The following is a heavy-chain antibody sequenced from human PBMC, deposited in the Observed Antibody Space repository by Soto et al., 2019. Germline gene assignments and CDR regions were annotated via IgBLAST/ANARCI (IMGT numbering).Heavy chain of an antibody. Sequence: QVQLVQSGAEVKKPGSSVQVSCKASGGTFSSYAISWVRQAPGQGLEWMGGIIPIFGTANYAQKFQGRVTITADESTSTAYMELSSLRSEDTAVYYCARDRYGSGSNWFDPWGQGTLVTVSS. CDR3: ARDRYGSGSNWFDP. D-gene: IGHD3-10*01. CDR2: IIPIFGTA. J-gene: IGHJ5*02. CDR1: GGTFSSYA. V-gene: IGHV1-69*01.